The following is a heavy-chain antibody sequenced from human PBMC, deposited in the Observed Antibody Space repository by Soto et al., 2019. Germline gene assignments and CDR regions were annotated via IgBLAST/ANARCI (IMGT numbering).Heavy chain of an antibody. J-gene: IGHJ4*02. CDR3: ARDHGSWYIDY. CDR2: INPSGGST. D-gene: IGHD6-13*01. CDR1: GYTFTSYY. V-gene: IGHV1-46*01. Sequence: GASVKVSCKASGYTFTSYYMHWVRQAPGQGLEWVGIINPSGGSTSYAQEFQGRVTMTRDTSTSTVYMELSSLRSEDTAVYYCARDHGSWYIDYWGQGTLVTVSS.